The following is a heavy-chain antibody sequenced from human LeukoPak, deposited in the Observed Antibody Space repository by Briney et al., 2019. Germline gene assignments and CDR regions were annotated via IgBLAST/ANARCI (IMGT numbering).Heavy chain of an antibody. CDR2: ISYDGSNK. J-gene: IGHJ3*02. CDR3: AKDNNGAAAGIIPGAFDI. CDR1: GFTFSSYG. Sequence: GRSLRLSCAASGFTFSSYGMHWVRQAPGKGLEWVALISYDGSNKYYADPVKGRFTISRDNSKNTLFLQMNSLRGEDTAVYYCAKDNNGAAAGIIPGAFDIWGQGTMVTVSS. V-gene: IGHV3-30*18. D-gene: IGHD6-13*01.